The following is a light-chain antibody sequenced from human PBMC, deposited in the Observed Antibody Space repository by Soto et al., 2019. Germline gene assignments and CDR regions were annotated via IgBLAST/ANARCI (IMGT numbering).Light chain of an antibody. CDR1: QKVTRN. Sequence: EVVLLQCPVILSLSPGERASLSCKPSQKVTRNTASHQQKPGQAPRHHMYDASSRATGFPARFSGSGSGTDFTLTTSSLEPKHFAVYYCQQRSNWPITIGQRTRPDNK. CDR2: DAS. J-gene: IGKJ5*01. V-gene: IGKV3-11*01. CDR3: QQRSNWPIT.